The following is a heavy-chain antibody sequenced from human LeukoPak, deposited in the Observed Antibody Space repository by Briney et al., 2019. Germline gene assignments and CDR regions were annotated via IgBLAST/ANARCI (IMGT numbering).Heavy chain of an antibody. Sequence: SETLSLTCTVSGGTISSFYWSWIRQPPGKGLEWIGNIYYSGSTSYNPSLKSRVTISVDTSKNQFSLKLNSVTAADTAVYYCARDYDLGWYFDLWGRGTLVTVSS. J-gene: IGHJ2*01. CDR1: GGTISSFY. V-gene: IGHV4-59*12. D-gene: IGHD3-3*01. CDR2: IYYSGST. CDR3: ARDYDLGWYFDL.